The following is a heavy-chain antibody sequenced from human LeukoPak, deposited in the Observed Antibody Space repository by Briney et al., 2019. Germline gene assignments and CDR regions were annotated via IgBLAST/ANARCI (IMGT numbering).Heavy chain of an antibody. CDR1: GFTFNHYY. CDR2: INIGGTNT. V-gene: IGHV3-11*01. J-gene: IGHJ5*02. CDR3: TTDGAGFDT. Sequence: GVPLRLSCAASGFTFNHYYRRGIPQAPGKGREGLSYINIGGTNTQYADSVKGRFTISRENDKKSLYLEMNNPTAEYTAVYYCTTDGAGFDTWGQGVLVTVSS.